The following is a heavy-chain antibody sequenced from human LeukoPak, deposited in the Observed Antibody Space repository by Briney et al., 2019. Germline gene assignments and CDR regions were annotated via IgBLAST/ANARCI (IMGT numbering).Heavy chain of an antibody. CDR3: ARASRVQPYGPWFDP. J-gene: IGHJ5*02. CDR1: GYTFTSYY. D-gene: IGHD3-10*01. Sequence: SVKVSCKASGYTFTSYYLHWVRQAPGQGLEWMGGIIPIFGTANYAQKFQGRVTITADKSTSTAYMELSSLRSEDTAVYYCARASRVQPYGPWFDPWGQGTLVTVSS. V-gene: IGHV1-69*06. CDR2: IIPIFGTA.